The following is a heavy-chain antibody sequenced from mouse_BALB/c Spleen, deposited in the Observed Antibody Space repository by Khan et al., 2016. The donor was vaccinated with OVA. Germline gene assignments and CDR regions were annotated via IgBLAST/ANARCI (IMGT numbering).Heavy chain of an antibody. D-gene: IGHD2-14*01. CDR3: AREGAYYRSDGWFAY. CDR2: IIPTNGYT. CDR1: GYTFTSYT. Sequence: QVQLQQSGAELARPGASVKMSCKASGYTFTSYTMHWVKQRPGQGLEWIGYIIPTNGYTTYNQNFKDKATLTADKSSSTAYMQLSSLTSDDSAVYYCAREGAYYRSDGWFAYWGQGTLVTVSA. J-gene: IGHJ3*01. V-gene: IGHV1-4*01.